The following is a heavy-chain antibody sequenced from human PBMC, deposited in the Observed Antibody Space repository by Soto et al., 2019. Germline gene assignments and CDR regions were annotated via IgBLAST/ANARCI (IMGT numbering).Heavy chain of an antibody. CDR2: ISGSGGST. V-gene: IGHV3-23*01. Sequence: HPGGSLRLSCAASGFTFSSYAMSWVRQAPGKGLEWVSAISGSGGSTYYADSVKGRSTISRDNSKNTLYLQMNSLRAEDTAVYYCANEGYYDSVPPPYWGQGTLVTVSS. CDR3: ANEGYYDSVPPPY. CDR1: GFTFSSYA. J-gene: IGHJ4*02. D-gene: IGHD3-22*01.